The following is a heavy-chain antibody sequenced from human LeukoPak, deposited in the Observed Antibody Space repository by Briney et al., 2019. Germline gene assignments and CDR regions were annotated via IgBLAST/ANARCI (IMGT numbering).Heavy chain of an antibody. Sequence: SETLSLTCTVSGGSISSYYWSWIRQPPGKGLEWIGYIYYSGSTNYNPSLKSRVTISVDTSKNQFSLKLSSVTAADTAVYYCARRRGYNSGSWLDPWGQGTLVTVSS. J-gene: IGHJ5*02. CDR3: ARRRGYNSGSWLDP. D-gene: IGHD5-24*01. CDR1: GGSISSYY. CDR2: IYYSGST. V-gene: IGHV4-59*01.